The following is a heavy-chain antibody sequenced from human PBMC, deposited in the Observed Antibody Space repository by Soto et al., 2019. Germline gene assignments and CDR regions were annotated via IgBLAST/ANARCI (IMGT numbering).Heavy chain of an antibody. D-gene: IGHD5-12*01. CDR2: ISAYNGNT. Sequence: ASVKVSCKASGYTFTSYGISWVRQAPGQGLEWMGWISAYNGNTNYAQKLQGRVTMTTDTSTSTAYMELRSLRSDDTAVYYCARGRGYSGSGPPEYYMDVWGKGTTVTVSS. CDR1: GYTFTSYG. V-gene: IGHV1-18*01. CDR3: ARGRGYSGSGPPEYYMDV. J-gene: IGHJ6*03.